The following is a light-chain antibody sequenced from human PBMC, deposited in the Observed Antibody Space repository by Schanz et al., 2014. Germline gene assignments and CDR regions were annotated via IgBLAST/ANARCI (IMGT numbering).Light chain of an antibody. V-gene: IGKV1-5*01. CDR1: QSISSW. J-gene: IGKJ2*01. CDR2: DAS. Sequence: DIQMTQSPSTLSASVGDRVTITCRASQSISSWLAWYQQKPGKAPKLLIYDASSLESGVPSRFSGSGSGTEFTLTISSLQPDDFATYYCQQYNSYLYTFGQGTKLKIK. CDR3: QQYNSYLYT.